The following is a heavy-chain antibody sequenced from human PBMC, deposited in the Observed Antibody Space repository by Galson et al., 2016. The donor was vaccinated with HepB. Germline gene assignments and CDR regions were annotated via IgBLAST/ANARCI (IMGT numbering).Heavy chain of an antibody. V-gene: IGHV2-5*02. CDR3: AHRPQWGSGNFDY. J-gene: IGHJ4*02. Sequence: PALVKPTQTLTLTCTFSGFSLSTSGVGVGWIRQPPGKALEWLALIYWDDDKRYSPSLKSRHTITKYTSKNQVVLTVTNMNHGDTATYYCAHRPQWGSGNFDYLGQGTLVTVSS. CDR1: GFSLSTSGVG. CDR2: IYWDDDK. D-gene: IGHD3-10*01.